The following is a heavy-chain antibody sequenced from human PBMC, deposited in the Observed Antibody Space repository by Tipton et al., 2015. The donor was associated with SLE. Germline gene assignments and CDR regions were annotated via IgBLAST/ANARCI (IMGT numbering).Heavy chain of an antibody. CDR3: AGGFRDAFDI. J-gene: IGHJ3*02. CDR1: GDSITNHY. Sequence: TLSLTCTVSGDSITNHYWNWIRQPPGKGLEWIGYIHYSGTTHDNPSLKSRVTMSVDMSKNQFSLKLTSVTAADTAMYYCAGGFRDAFDIWGQGTMVTVSS. V-gene: IGHV4-59*11. CDR2: IHYSGTT.